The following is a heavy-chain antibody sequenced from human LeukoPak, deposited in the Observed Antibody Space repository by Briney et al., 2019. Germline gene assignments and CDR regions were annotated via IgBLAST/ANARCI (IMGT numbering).Heavy chain of an antibody. Sequence: SETLSLTCTVSGGSISSYSWNWIRQPPGKGLEWIGEINHTGSINYNPSLKSRVTISVDTSKNQFSLKVSSVTAADTAVYYCARGGRNNWNAPNYYFDFWGQGTLVTVSS. J-gene: IGHJ4*02. CDR1: GGSISSYS. D-gene: IGHD1-1*01. V-gene: IGHV4-34*01. CDR2: INHTGSI. CDR3: ARGGRNNWNAPNYYFDF.